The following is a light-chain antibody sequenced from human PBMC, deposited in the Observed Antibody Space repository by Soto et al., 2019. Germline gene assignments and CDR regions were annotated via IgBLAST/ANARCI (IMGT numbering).Light chain of an antibody. CDR2: EVS. J-gene: IGLJ1*01. CDR1: RSDVGGYNY. Sequence: QSVLTQPASVSGSPGQSITISCTGTRSDVGGYNYVSWYQQHPGKAPKLMIYEVSNRPSGVSNRFSGSKSGNTAALTISGLEAEYEADYYCSSYTISSGPEVFGTGTKLTVL. V-gene: IGLV2-14*01. CDR3: SSYTISSGPEV.